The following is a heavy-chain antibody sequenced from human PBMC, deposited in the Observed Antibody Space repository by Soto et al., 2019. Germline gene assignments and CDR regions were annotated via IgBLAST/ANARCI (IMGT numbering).Heavy chain of an antibody. CDR2: IFSSDEK. V-gene: IGHV2-26*01. CDR1: GFSLSNAKMA. Sequence: QVTLKESGPVLVQPTETLTLTCTVSGFSLSNAKMAVSWIRQPPGKALEWLAHIFSSDEKSYSTSLKSRLTISKDTSKSQVVLTLTNMDPVDTATYYCARLDSSAYSFDYWGQGTLVTVSS. D-gene: IGHD3-22*01. J-gene: IGHJ4*02. CDR3: ARLDSSAYSFDY.